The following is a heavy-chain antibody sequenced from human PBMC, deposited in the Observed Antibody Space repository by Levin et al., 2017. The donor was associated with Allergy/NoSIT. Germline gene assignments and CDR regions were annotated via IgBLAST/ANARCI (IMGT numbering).Heavy chain of an antibody. D-gene: IGHD2-2*01. Sequence: GGSLRLSCAASGFTFSSYAMSWVRQAPGKGLEWVSAISGSGGSTYYADSVKGRFTISRDNSKNTLYLQMNSLRAEDTAVYYCAKVYCSSTSCSVDYWGQGTLVTVSS. CDR3: AKVYCSSTSCSVDY. CDR2: ISGSGGST. J-gene: IGHJ4*02. V-gene: IGHV3-23*01. CDR1: GFTFSSYA.